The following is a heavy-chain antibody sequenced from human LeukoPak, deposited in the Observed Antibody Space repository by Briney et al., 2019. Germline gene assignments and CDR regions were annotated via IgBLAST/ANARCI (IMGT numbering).Heavy chain of an antibody. D-gene: IGHD2-15*01. CDR3: ARSLTIGYCSGGSCRPYYYYMDV. V-gene: IGHV4-34*01. CDR1: GGSFSGYY. CDR2: INHSGST. Sequence: SSETLSLTCAVYGGSFSGYYWSWIRQPPGKGLEWIGEINHSGSTNYNPSLKSRVTISVDTSKNQFSLKLSSVTAADTAVYYCARSLTIGYCSGGSCRPYYYYMDVWGKGTTVTVSS. J-gene: IGHJ6*03.